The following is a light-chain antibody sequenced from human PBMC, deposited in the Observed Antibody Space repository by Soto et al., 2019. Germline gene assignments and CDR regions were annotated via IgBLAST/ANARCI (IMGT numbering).Light chain of an antibody. V-gene: IGKV3-15*01. Sequence: EIVMTQSPATLSVSPGERATLSCRASQSVSSNLAWYQQKPGQAPRLLIYGASTRATGIPARFSGSGSGTEDTLTTRSLQSEDFAAYYCPHYNNWPRAFGQGNKVDIK. CDR2: GAS. CDR3: PHYNNWPRA. CDR1: QSVSSN. J-gene: IGKJ1*01.